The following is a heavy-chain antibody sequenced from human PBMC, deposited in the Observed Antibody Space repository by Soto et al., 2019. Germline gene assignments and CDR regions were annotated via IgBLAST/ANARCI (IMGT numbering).Heavy chain of an antibody. CDR2: TSYDGSNK. Sequence: QVQLVESGGGVVQPGASLRLSCVASGFTFRSYVIHWVRQAPGKGLEWVALTSYDGSNKYYDDSVKGRFTISRDNSRNTVDLDMDSLRLEDTALYYCARWGTAGRLDVWGQGTLVSVSS. CDR1: GFTFRSYV. J-gene: IGHJ4*02. CDR3: ARWGTAGRLDV. D-gene: IGHD3-10*01. V-gene: IGHV3-30*19.